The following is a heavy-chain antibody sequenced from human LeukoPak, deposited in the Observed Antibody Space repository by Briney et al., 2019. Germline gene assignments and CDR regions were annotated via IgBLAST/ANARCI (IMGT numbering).Heavy chain of an antibody. CDR1: GGSIRSSYYY. J-gene: IGHJ4*02. CDR3: ARAYYYGPGTYYSSSYYFDY. Sequence: SETLSLTCTVSGGSIRSSYYYWGWIRQPPGKGLEWIGSIYDSGSTYYNPSLKSRVTISVDRSKNQFSLKLSSVTAADTAVYYCARAYYYGPGTYYSSSYYFDYWGQGTLVTVSS. D-gene: IGHD3-10*01. V-gene: IGHV4-39*07. CDR2: IYDSGST.